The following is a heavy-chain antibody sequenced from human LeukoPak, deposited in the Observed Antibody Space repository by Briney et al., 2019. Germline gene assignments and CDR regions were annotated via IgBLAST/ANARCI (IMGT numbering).Heavy chain of an antibody. J-gene: IGHJ4*02. D-gene: IGHD2-8*01. V-gene: IGHV3-48*01. CDR1: GFTFSTYS. CDR3: ARDRCTNGVCYTFAY. CDR2: ISSSSSTI. Sequence: GGSLRLSCAASGFTFSTYSMSWVRQAPGKGLEWVSYISSSSSTISHPDSVKGRFTISRDNAKSSLYLQMNNLRAEDTAVYYCARDRCTNGVCYTFAYWGQGTLVTVSS.